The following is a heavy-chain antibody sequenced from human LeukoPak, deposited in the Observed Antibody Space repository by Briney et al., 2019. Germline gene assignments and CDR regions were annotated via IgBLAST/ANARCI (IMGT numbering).Heavy chain of an antibody. Sequence: ASVKVSCKASGYTFTSYAMNWVRQAPGQGLEWMGWINTITGNPTYAQGFTGRFVFSLDTSVSTAYLQICSLKAEDTAVYYCAREEQWLDRAFDYWGQGTLVTVSS. V-gene: IGHV7-4-1*01. D-gene: IGHD6-19*01. CDR1: GYTFTSYA. J-gene: IGHJ4*02. CDR3: AREEQWLDRAFDY. CDR2: INTITGNP.